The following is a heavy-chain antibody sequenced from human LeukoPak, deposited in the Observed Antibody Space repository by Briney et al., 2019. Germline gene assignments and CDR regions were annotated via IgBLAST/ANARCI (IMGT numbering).Heavy chain of an antibody. CDR1: GCSISSYY. CDR3: ARGDIVVVPAAGDAFDI. V-gene: IGHV4-59*01. J-gene: IGHJ3*02. D-gene: IGHD2-2*01. Sequence: PSETLSLTCTVSGCSISSYYWSWIRQPPGKGLEWIGYIYYSGSTNYNPSLKSRVTISVDTSKNQFSLKLSSVTAADTAVYYCARGDIVVVPAAGDAFDIWGQGTRVTVSS. CDR2: IYYSGST.